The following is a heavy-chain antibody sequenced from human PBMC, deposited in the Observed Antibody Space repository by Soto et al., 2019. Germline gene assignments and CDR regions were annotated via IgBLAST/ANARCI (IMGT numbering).Heavy chain of an antibody. CDR2: IYYSGST. D-gene: IGHD2-15*01. J-gene: IGHJ4*02. V-gene: IGHV4-59*01. CDR1: GGSISSYY. Sequence: SETLSLTCTFSGGSISSYYWSLIRQPPGKGLEWIGYIYYSGSTNYNPSLKSRVTISVDTSKNQFSLKLSSVTAADTAVYYCARTRLSGYFDYWGQGTLVTVSS. CDR3: ARTRLSGYFDY.